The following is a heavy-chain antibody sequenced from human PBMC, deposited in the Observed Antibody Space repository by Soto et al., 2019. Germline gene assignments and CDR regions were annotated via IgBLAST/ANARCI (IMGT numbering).Heavy chain of an antibody. CDR3: GRVRVDKAEGWFDP. CDR1: GYSFSSFW. V-gene: IGHV5-10-1*01. J-gene: IGHJ5*02. Sequence: GESLKISCKVSGYSFSSFWITWVRQMPGKGLEWMGRIDPSDSYANYSPSFQGHVTFSADKSINTAYLQWSSLKASDTAMYYCGRVRVDKAEGWFDPWGQGTLVTVS. D-gene: IGHD5-18*01. CDR2: IDPSDSYA.